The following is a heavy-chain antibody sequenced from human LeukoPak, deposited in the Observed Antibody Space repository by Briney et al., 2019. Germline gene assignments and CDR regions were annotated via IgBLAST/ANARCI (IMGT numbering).Heavy chain of an antibody. CDR1: GDSVSSNSVA. D-gene: IGHD2-15*01. CDR2: TFYRSQWFN. Sequence: SQTLSLTCAISGDSVSSNSVAWNWIRQSPSRGLEWLGRTFYRSQWFNDYAVFVKSRITINPDTSEYQFSLQLNSVTPEDTAVYYCARDLHCSAYGCSFDFWGQGTLVTVSS. V-gene: IGHV6-1*01. CDR3: ARDLHCSAYGCSFDF. J-gene: IGHJ4*02.